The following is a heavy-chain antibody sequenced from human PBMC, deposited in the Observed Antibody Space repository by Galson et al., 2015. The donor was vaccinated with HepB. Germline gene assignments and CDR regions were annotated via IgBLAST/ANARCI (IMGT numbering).Heavy chain of an antibody. CDR2: IYYSGST. CDR1: GASISSDY. J-gene: IGHJ4*02. Sequence: ETLSLTCSVSGASISSDYWSWIRLSPEKGLEWIGYIYYSGSTNYNPSLKSRVTLSVDTSKKQFSLKLRSVTAADTAVYYCARRAKGVFDYWGQGILVTVSS. CDR3: ARRAKGVFDY. D-gene: IGHD3-16*01. V-gene: IGHV4-59*08.